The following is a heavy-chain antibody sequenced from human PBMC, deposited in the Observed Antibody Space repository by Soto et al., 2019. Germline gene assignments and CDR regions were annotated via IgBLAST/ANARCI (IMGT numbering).Heavy chain of an antibody. V-gene: IGHV4-31*03. D-gene: IGHD3-3*01. CDR1: GGSISSSGYY. Sequence: SETLSLTCSVSGGSISSSGYYWGWIRQHPGNSLEWIGYIYYSASTYYNPSLKSRVTISADTSKNQFSLKLTSVTAADTAVYYCARMTVFGVFHFDCWGQGTLVTVSS. CDR2: IYYSAST. J-gene: IGHJ4*02. CDR3: ARMTVFGVFHFDC.